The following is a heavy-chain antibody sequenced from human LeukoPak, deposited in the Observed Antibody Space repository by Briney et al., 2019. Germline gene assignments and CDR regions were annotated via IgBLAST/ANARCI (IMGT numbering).Heavy chain of an antibody. J-gene: IGHJ5*02. CDR3: ARAFS. CDR1: GFTFSSQW. Sequence: GGSLRLSCAASGFTFSSQWMSWVRQAPGKGLEWVANIKEDGSEKSYVDSVKGRFTISRDNAKNSLYLQMNSLRAEDTAVYYCARAFSWGQGTLVTVST. D-gene: IGHD3-16*01. V-gene: IGHV3-7*01. CDR2: IKEDGSEK.